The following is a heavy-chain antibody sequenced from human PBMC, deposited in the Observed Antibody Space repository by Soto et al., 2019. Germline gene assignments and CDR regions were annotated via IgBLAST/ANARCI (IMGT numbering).Heavy chain of an antibody. Sequence: SVKVSCKASGYTFTNYRISWVRHAPGQGLEWMGGIIPIFGTANYAQKFQGRVTITADESTSTAYMELSSLRSEDTAVYYCARSITIFGVGSSDYYYYGMDVWGQGTTVTVSS. CDR2: IIPIFGTA. CDR1: GYTFTNYR. V-gene: IGHV1-69*13. D-gene: IGHD3-3*01. J-gene: IGHJ6*02. CDR3: ARSITIFGVGSSDYYYYGMDV.